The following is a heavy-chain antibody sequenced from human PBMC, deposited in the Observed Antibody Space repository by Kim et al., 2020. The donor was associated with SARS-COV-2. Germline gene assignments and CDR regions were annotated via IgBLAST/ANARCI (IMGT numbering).Heavy chain of an antibody. CDR2: INSDGSST. CDR3: VRESTTISLYGFDI. D-gene: IGHD2-2*01. V-gene: IGHV3-74*01. J-gene: IGHJ3*02. Sequence: GGSLRLSCAASGFTFSTYWMYWVRQAPEKGLVWVSRINSDGSSTDYADSVKGRFTISRDNARNTLYLQLSSLRAEDTAMYYCVRESTTISLYGFDIWGQGTTVTVSS. CDR1: GFTFSTYW.